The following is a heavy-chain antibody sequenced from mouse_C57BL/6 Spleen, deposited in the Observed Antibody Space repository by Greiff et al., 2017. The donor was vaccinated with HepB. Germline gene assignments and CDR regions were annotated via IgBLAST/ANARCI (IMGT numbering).Heavy chain of an antibody. Sequence: QVQLQQPGAELVKPGASVKMSCKASGYTFTSYWITWVKQGPGQGLEWIGDIYPGSGSTNYNEKFKSKATLTVDTSSSTAYMQLSSLTSEDSAVYYCARNYDYDLYYFDYWGQGTTLTVSS. V-gene: IGHV1-55*01. CDR2: IYPGSGST. D-gene: IGHD2-4*01. CDR3: ARNYDYDLYYFDY. CDR1: GYTFTSYW. J-gene: IGHJ2*01.